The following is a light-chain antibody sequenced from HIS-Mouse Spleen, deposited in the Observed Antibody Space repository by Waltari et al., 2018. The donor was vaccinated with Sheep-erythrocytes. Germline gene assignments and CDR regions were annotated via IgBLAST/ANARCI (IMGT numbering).Light chain of an antibody. J-gene: IGLJ3*02. V-gene: IGLV2-23*01. Sequence: QSVLTQPPSASGSPGQSITISCTGTSSDAGRYTLVSWYQQHPGKAPKLMIYEGSKRPSGVSNRFSGSKSGNTASLTISGLQAEDEADYYCCSYAGSSTPWVFGGGTKLTVL. CDR3: CSYAGSSTPWV. CDR2: EGS. CDR1: SSDAGRYTL.